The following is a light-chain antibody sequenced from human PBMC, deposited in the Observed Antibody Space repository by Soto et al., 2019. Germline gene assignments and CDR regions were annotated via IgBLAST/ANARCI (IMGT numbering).Light chain of an antibody. CDR2: GAS. Sequence: EIVLTQSPGLLSLSPGERATLACRASQSISCDHLAWYQQRPGQSPRLLIYGASSRTTGVPDRFSGSGSGTDFTLTISRLEPEDFAVYYCQHYRSAPFTFGPGTKVDIK. CDR3: QHYRSAPFT. J-gene: IGKJ3*01. CDR1: QSISCDH. V-gene: IGKV3-20*01.